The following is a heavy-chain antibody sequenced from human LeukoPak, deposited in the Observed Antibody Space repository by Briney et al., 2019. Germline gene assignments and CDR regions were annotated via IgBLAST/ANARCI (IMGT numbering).Heavy chain of an antibody. CDR3: AKDPTTVTTPSRDDY. CDR1: GFTFSSYA. CDR2: ISGSGGST. J-gene: IGHJ4*02. Sequence: PGGSLRLSCAASGFTFSSYAMSWVRQAPGKGLGWVSAISGSGGSTYYADSVKGRFTISRDNSKNTLYLQMNSLRAEDTAVYYCAKDPTTVTTPSRDDYWGQGTLVTVSS. D-gene: IGHD4-17*01. V-gene: IGHV3-23*01.